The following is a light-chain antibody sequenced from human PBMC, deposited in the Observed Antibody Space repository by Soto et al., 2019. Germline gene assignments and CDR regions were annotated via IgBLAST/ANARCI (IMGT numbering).Light chain of an antibody. V-gene: IGLV2-23*02. CDR3: CSCAGSSTVV. CDR2: DVN. CDR1: SSVIGTYNL. J-gene: IGLJ2*01. Sequence: QSALTQPASVSGSPGQSITISCTSSVIGTYNLVSWYQHHPGKAPKLMIYDVNKRPSGVSDRFSGCKSGNTSSLTISGLQADDEADYHRCSCAGSSTVVFGGGTKLTVL.